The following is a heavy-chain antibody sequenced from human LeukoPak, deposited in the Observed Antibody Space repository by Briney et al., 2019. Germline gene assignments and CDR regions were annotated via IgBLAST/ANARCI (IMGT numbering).Heavy chain of an antibody. D-gene: IGHD3-22*01. CDR2: ISGSGGST. Sequence: GGSLRLSCAASGFTFSSYAMSRVRQAPGKGLEWVSAISGSGGSTYYADSVKGRFTISRDNSKNTLYLQMNSLRAEDTAVYYCTTYYYDSSGPSGGGWGQGTLVTVS. CDR3: TTYYYDSSGPSGGG. V-gene: IGHV3-23*01. CDR1: GFTFSSYA. J-gene: IGHJ4*02.